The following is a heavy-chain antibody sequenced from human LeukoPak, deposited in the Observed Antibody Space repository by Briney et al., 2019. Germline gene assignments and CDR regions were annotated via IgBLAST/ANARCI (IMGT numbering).Heavy chain of an antibody. D-gene: IGHD1-1*01. CDR3: ARDLEPGPEDSPSTFDP. CDR1: GGSISSSNW. J-gene: IGHJ5*02. V-gene: IGHV4-4*02. CDR2: IYHSGST. Sequence: PSGTLSLTCAVSGGSISSSNWWSWVRQPPGKGLEWIGEIYHSGSTNYNPSLKSRVTISVDTSKNQFSLKLSSVTAADTAVYYCARDLEPGPEDSPSTFDPWGQGTLVTVSS.